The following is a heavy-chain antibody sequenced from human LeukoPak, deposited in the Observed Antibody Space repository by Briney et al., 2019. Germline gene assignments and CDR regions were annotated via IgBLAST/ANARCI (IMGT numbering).Heavy chain of an antibody. J-gene: IGHJ3*02. V-gene: IGHV1-69*06. Sequence: ASVKVSCKASGGSFSNYAISWVRQAPGQGLEWMGGIIPIFGTANYAQKFRGRVTITADKSTRTAYMELSSLRSEDTAVYYCARVASTTRRHDAFDIWGQGTMVTVSS. D-gene: IGHD1-1*01. CDR2: IIPIFGTA. CDR3: ARVASTTRRHDAFDI. CDR1: GGSFSNYA.